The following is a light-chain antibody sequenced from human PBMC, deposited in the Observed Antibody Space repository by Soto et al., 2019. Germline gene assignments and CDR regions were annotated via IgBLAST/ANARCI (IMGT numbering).Light chain of an antibody. J-gene: IGKJ4*01. CDR2: GAS. CDR3: QQYNDWPPLT. V-gene: IGKV3-15*01. CDR1: QSVSSY. Sequence: EIVLPQSPGTLSLSPGERATLSCRASQSVSSYLAWYQQKPGQAPRLLIYGASTRATGIPARFSGSGSGTEFTLTISSLQSEDFAVYYCQQYNDWPPLTFGGGTKVDIK.